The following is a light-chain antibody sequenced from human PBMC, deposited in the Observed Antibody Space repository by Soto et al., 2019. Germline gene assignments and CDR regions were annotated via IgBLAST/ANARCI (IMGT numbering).Light chain of an antibody. Sequence: DIQMTQSPSTLSESVGDRVTITCRASQSISTWLAWYQQKPGQAPKLFIYDASILNSGVPSRFTGSGSGTEFTLTVANLQPDDSATYYCQQYHSLWAFGQGTKLEIK. CDR2: DAS. CDR1: QSISTW. J-gene: IGKJ1*01. CDR3: QQYHSLWA. V-gene: IGKV1-5*01.